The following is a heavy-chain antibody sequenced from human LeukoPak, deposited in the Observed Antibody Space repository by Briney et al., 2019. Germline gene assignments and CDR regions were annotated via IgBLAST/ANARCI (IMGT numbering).Heavy chain of an antibody. V-gene: IGHV3-48*01. D-gene: IGHD5-12*01. Sequence: GGSLRLSCAASGFTFSSYSMNWVRQAPGKGLEWVSYISSSSSTIYYADSVKGRFTISRDNAKNSLYLQMNSLRAEDTAVYYCAKGGGYEAQYYYYYLDVWGKGTTVTISS. J-gene: IGHJ6*03. CDR3: AKGGGYEAQYYYYYLDV. CDR1: GFTFSSYS. CDR2: ISSSSSTI.